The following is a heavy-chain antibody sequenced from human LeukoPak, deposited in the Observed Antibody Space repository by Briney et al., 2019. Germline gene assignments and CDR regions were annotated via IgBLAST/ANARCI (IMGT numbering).Heavy chain of an antibody. CDR3: ARIAAPGLA. Sequence: SETLSLTCSVSGASIDRSTYYWGWIRQPPGKGLEWIGRVYYSGSTYYNSPLKSRVTISVDTSKNQFSLKLYSVTAADTSVYFCARIAAPGLAWGQGTLVTVSS. CDR2: VYYSGST. CDR1: GASIDRSTYY. J-gene: IGHJ5*02. D-gene: IGHD6-25*01. V-gene: IGHV4-39*01.